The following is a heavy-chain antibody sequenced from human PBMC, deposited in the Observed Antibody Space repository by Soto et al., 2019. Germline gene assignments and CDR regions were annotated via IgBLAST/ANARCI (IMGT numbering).Heavy chain of an antibody. V-gene: IGHV1-69*13. D-gene: IGHD6-13*01. CDR2: IIPIFGTA. Sequence: VASVKVFFKASGGTFSSYAISWVRQAPGQGLEWMGGIIPIFGTANYAQKFQGRVTITADESTSTAYMELSSLRSEDTAVYYCASLAAADGMDVWGQGTTVTVSS. CDR3: ASLAAADGMDV. J-gene: IGHJ6*02. CDR1: GGTFSSYA.